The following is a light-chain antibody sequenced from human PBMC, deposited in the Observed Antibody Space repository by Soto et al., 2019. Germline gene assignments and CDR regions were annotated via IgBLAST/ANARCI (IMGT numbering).Light chain of an antibody. V-gene: IGLV2-23*01. CDR1: SSDVGSYNL. J-gene: IGLJ2*01. Sequence: QSALTQPASVSGSPGQSITISCTGTSSDVGSYNLVSWYQQHPGKAPKLMIYEATKRPSGVSDRFSGSKSGNTASLTISGLLAEDEADYYCCSYAGSRIVVFGGGTKQTVL. CDR3: CSYAGSRIVV. CDR2: EAT.